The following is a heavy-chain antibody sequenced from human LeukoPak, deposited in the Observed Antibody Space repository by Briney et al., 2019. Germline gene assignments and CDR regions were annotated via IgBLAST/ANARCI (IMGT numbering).Heavy chain of an antibody. CDR3: ASLTLPDY. Sequence: PGRSLRLSCAASGFTFSSYAMHWVRQAPGKGLEWVAVISCDGSNKYYADSVKGRFTISRDNSKNTLYLQMNSLRAEDTAVYYCASLTLPDYWGQGTLVTVSS. CDR1: GFTFSSYA. D-gene: IGHD2/OR15-2a*01. V-gene: IGHV3-30-3*01. J-gene: IGHJ4*02. CDR2: ISCDGSNK.